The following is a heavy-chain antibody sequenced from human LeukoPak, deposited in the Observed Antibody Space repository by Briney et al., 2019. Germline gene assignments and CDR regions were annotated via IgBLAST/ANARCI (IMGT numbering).Heavy chain of an antibody. D-gene: IGHD6-13*01. J-gene: IGHJ4*02. V-gene: IGHV4-4*07. CDR1: GGSISSYY. Sequence: SETLSLTCTVSGGSISSYYWSWIRQPAGKGLQWIGRMYTSGSTNYNPSLKSRVTMSVDTSKNQFSLNLISVTAADTAVYYCASEYSSKDGRGFDYWGQGTLVTVSS. CDR2: MYTSGST. CDR3: ASEYSSKDGRGFDY.